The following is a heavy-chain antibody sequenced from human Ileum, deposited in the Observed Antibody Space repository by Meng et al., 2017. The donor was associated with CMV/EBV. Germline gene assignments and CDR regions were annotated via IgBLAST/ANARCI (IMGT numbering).Heavy chain of an antibody. Sequence: QVNLPRSGPGLVEPSQPLSLPCAGDSVSISTESWNWIRQSPSRGLEWLGRTWYGSKWYYEYAVSVKSRITIIPDTSQNQISLQLNSVTPDDTAVYYCTYGWPLKYWGQGSLVTVSS. CDR3: TYGWPLKY. CDR1: DSVSISTES. CDR2: TWYGSKWYY. J-gene: IGHJ4*02. V-gene: IGHV6-1*01. D-gene: IGHD3-10*01.